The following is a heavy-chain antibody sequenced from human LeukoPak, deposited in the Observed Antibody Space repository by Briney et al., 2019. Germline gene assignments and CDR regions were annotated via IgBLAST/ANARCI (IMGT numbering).Heavy chain of an antibody. D-gene: IGHD2-15*01. CDR3: ARAPGGCGGTCPFDY. J-gene: IGHJ4*02. CDR1: GGSMSGSF. Sequence: SETLSLTCTVSGGSMSGSFWSWIRQPAGKGLEWIGRIYSSGRTNYNPSLKSRVTMSLDTSKSQFSLKLTSVTAADRAAYYCARAPGGCGGTCPFDYWGQGTLVTVAS. CDR2: IYSSGRT. V-gene: IGHV4-4*07.